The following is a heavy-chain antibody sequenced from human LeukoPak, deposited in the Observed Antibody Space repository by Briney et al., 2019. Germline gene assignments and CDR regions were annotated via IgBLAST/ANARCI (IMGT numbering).Heavy chain of an antibody. V-gene: IGHV3-64*04. D-gene: IGHD3-10*01. CDR3: AREQNVRGVIIIVDS. J-gene: IGHJ4*02. CDR1: EFTFSSSD. Sequence: GGSLRLSCSASEFTFSSSDMHWVRQAPGKGLEYVSGISSNGASTYYADSVKGRFTISRDNSKNTLYLEVNGERAGDTAIYYCAREQNVRGVIIIVDSWGQGTLVTVSS. CDR2: ISSNGAST.